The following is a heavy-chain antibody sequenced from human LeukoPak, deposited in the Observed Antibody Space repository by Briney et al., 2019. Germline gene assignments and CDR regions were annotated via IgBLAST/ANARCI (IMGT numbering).Heavy chain of an antibody. CDR3: ARGHSSGWFPGVYHNYMDV. Sequence: SETLSLTCTVSGGSVSSYYWSWIRQPPGKGLEWIGHIYDSGSTNYNPSLKSRVTISADTSKNQFSLKLTSVTAADTAIYYCARGHSSGWFPGVYHNYMDVWGKGTTVTVSS. V-gene: IGHV4-59*02. J-gene: IGHJ6*03. CDR2: IYDSGST. D-gene: IGHD6-19*01. CDR1: GGSVSSYY.